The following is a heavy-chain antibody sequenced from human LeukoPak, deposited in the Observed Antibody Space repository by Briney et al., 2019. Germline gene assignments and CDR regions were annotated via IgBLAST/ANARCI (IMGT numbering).Heavy chain of an antibody. V-gene: IGHV3-21*01. CDR3: ASYYYDSSTSYFDY. CDR1: GFTFSSYA. D-gene: IGHD3-22*01. Sequence: GGSLRLSCAASGFTFSSYAMNWVRQAPGKGLEWVSSISSSSTYIYYAASVKGRFTVSRDNAKNSLYLQMNSLRAEDTAVYYCASYYYDSSTSYFDYWGQGTLVTVSS. CDR2: ISSSSTYI. J-gene: IGHJ4*02.